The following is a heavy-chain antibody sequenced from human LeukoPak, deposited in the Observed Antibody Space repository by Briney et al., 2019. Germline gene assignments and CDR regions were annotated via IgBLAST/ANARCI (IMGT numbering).Heavy chain of an antibody. CDR2: IKQDGSEK. CDR1: GFIFSSSW. J-gene: IGHJ4*02. CDR3: AKDTAARPRYYFDY. D-gene: IGHD6-6*01. Sequence: GSLRLSCAASGFIFSSSWMSWVRQAPGKGLEWVANIKQDGSEKYYVDSVKGRFTISRDNAKNSLYLQMNSLRAEDTAVYYCAKDTAARPRYYFDYWGQGTLVTVSS. V-gene: IGHV3-7*01.